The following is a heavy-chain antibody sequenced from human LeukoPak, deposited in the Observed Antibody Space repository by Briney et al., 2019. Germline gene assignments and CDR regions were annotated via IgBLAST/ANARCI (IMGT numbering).Heavy chain of an antibody. CDR1: GFISASFS. D-gene: IGHD2-15*01. J-gene: IGHJ4*02. CDR3: ARVHGGYPFDH. CDR2: ISSGSVTI. V-gene: IGHV3-48*01. Sequence: RGSLRLSCAASGFISASFSINWVRQAPGNWLEWLSFISSGSVTIYYTDSVKGRFTISRDNAKNSLYLQMSSLRAEDTAVYYCARVHGGYPFDHWGQGTLVTVSS.